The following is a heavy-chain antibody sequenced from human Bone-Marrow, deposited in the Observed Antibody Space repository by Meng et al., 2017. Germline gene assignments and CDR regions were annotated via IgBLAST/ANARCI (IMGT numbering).Heavy chain of an antibody. V-gene: IGHV3-30*07. Sequence: GESLKISCAASGFTFSSYAMHWVRQAPGKGLEWVAVISYDGSNKYYADSVKGRFTISRDNSKNTLYLQMSSLRAEDTAVYYCAKDRDNYYDSSGYYCDYWGQGTLVTVSS. J-gene: IGHJ4*02. CDR1: GFTFSSYA. D-gene: IGHD3-22*01. CDR3: AKDRDNYYDSSGYYCDY. CDR2: ISYDGSNK.